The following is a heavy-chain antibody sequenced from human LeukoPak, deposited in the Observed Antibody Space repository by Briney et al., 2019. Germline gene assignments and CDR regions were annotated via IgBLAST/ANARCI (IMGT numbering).Heavy chain of an antibody. J-gene: IGHJ4*02. CDR3: ARAYYDYVWGSYRPNPLDY. CDR2: ISPNSGGT. V-gene: IGHV1-2*02. CDR1: GYTFTSYY. D-gene: IGHD3-16*02. Sequence: ASVKVSCKASGYTFTSYYMHWVRQAPGQGLEWMGWISPNSGGTSYAQNFQGRVTMTRDTSVSTAYMELSSLKSDDTAVYYCARAYYDYVWGSYRPNPLDYWGQGTLVTVSS.